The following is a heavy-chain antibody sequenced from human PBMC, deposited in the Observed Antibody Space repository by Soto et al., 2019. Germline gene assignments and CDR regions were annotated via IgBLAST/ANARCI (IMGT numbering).Heavy chain of an antibody. CDR3: ARASCGGDSFRSRSDYYCYGMDV. J-gene: IGHJ6*01. V-gene: IGHV4-34*01. D-gene: IGHD2-21*02. CDR1: GGSFSGYY. Sequence: SETLSLTCAVYGGSFSGYYWSWIRQPPGKGLEWIGEINHSGSTNYNPSLKSRVTISVDTSKNQFSLKLSSVTAADTAVYYCARASCGGDSFRSRSDYYCYGMDVWGQGTTVTVSS. CDR2: INHSGST.